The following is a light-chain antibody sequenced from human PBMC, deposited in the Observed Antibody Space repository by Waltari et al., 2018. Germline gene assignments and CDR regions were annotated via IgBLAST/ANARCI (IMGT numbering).Light chain of an antibody. CDR3: QQRNSYPRT. CDR1: QGISSY. CDR2: KAS. J-gene: IGKJ1*01. Sequence: DIQLTQSPSSLSASVGDRVTITCRAIQGISSYLAWYQQKPWKAPKLLIYKASSLQSGVPSRFSGSGSWTEFTLTISSLQPEDFAVYYCQQRNSYPRTFGQGTKVEIK. V-gene: IGKV1-9*01.